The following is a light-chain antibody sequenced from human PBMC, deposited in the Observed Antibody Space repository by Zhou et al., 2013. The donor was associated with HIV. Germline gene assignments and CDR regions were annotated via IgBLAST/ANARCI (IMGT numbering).Light chain of an antibody. CDR3: QQSYSTPRT. J-gene: IGKJ4*02. CDR1: QNIRNY. CDR2: AAS. V-gene: IGKV1-39*01. Sequence: IRMTQSPSSLSASPGDTVTVTCRTGQNIRNYLSWYRQRPGEAPQLLIFAASTLQTGVPLRFTGNGSGTDFALTINTLQLEDFATYFCQQSYSTPRTFGRGTKVEI.